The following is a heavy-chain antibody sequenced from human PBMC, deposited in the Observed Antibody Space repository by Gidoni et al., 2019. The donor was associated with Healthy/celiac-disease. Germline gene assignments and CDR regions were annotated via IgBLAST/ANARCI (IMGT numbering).Heavy chain of an antibody. CDR2: IRSKANSYAT. Sequence: EVQLVESGGGLVQPGGSLKLSCAASGFTFSGSAMHWVRQASGKGLEWVGRIRSKANSYATAYAASVKGRFTISRDDSKNTAYLQMNSLKTEDTAVYYCTRKEGRVGFGYYYYGMDVWGQGTTVTVSS. V-gene: IGHV3-73*01. J-gene: IGHJ6*02. CDR1: GFTFSGSA. D-gene: IGHD3-16*01. CDR3: TRKEGRVGFGYYYYGMDV.